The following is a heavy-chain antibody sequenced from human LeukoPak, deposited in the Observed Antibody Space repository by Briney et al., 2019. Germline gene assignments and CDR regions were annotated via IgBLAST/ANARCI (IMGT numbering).Heavy chain of an antibody. CDR1: GGSISSGSYY. CDR2: IYTSGST. Sequence: SETLSLTCTVSGGSISSGSYYWSWIRQPAGKGLEWIGRIYTSGSTNYNPSLKSRVTISVDTSKNQFSLKLSSVTAADTAVYYCAREGSSGCFDYWGQGTLVTVSS. V-gene: IGHV4-61*02. J-gene: IGHJ4*02. D-gene: IGHD6-19*01. CDR3: AREGSSGCFDY.